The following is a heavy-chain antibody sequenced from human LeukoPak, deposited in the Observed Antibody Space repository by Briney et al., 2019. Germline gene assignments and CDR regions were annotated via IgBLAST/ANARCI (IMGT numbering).Heavy chain of an antibody. D-gene: IGHD3-9*01. V-gene: IGHV4-34*01. CDR3: ARGLNILPGLQFDS. CDR2: INHSGST. Sequence: PSETLSLTCAVYGGSFSGYYLSWIRQPPGKGLEWMGEINHSGSTNYNPSLKSRGTISVDTSKNQFSLKLSTVTAADTAVYYCARGLNILPGLQFDSWGQGTLVTVSS. J-gene: IGHJ4*02. CDR1: GGSFSGYY.